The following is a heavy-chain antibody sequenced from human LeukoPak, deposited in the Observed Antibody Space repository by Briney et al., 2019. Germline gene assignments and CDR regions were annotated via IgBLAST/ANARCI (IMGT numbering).Heavy chain of an antibody. CDR2: INHSGST. J-gene: IGHJ4*02. CDR1: GGSFSGFY. CDR3: ARGKVPYEY. D-gene: IGHD2-2*01. Sequence: SETLSLTCAVYGGSFSGFYWRWIREPPGKGLQWIGKINHSGSTNYNPSLKSRVTISVDTSKNQFSLNLSSVTAADTAVYYCARGKVPYEYWGQGTLVTVSS. V-gene: IGHV4-34*01.